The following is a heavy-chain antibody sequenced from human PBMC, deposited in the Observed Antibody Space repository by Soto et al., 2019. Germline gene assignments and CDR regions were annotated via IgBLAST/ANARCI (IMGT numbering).Heavy chain of an antibody. J-gene: IGHJ4*02. CDR1: GFTFSDYY. V-gene: IGHV3-72*01. Sequence: EVQLVESGGGLVQPGGSLRLSCAGSGFTFSDYYIDWVRQAPGKGLEWVGRSRDKGNSYSTDYSASVKGRFTVSRDASKNSLYLQMNSLKTEATALYYCTRSITGTTSSDYWGQGTLVNVSS. CDR3: TRSITGTTSSDY. CDR2: SRDKGNSYST. D-gene: IGHD1-7*01.